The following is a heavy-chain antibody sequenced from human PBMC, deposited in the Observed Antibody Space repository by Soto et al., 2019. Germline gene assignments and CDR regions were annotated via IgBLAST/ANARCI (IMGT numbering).Heavy chain of an antibody. V-gene: IGHV4-59*08. Sequence: QVHLQESGPGLVKPSETLSLTCTVSGGSISSYYWSWIRQPPGKGLEWFGYIYYTGTTTYNPSIKGRVTISVDSSKNQFSLNLTSVSAADTAVYYCARLGGFYQSLDSWGQGTLVTVSS. CDR1: GGSISSYY. CDR2: IYYTGTT. D-gene: IGHD3-22*01. J-gene: IGHJ5*01. CDR3: ARLGGFYQSLDS.